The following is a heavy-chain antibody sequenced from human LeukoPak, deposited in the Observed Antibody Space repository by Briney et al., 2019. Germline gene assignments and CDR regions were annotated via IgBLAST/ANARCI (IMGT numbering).Heavy chain of an antibody. CDR3: ARERPSYYDILTGYYPRSLPYYFDY. J-gene: IGHJ4*02. Sequence: SETLSLTCAVYGGSFSGYYWSWIRQPPGKGLEWIGEINHSGSTSYNPSLKSRVTISVDTSKNQFSLKLSSVTAADTAVYYCARERPSYYDILTGYYPRSLPYYFDYWGQGTLVTVSS. CDR2: INHSGST. V-gene: IGHV4-34*01. CDR1: GGSFSGYY. D-gene: IGHD3-9*01.